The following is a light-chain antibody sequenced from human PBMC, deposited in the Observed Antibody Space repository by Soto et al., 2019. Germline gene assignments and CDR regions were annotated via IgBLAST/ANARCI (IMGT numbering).Light chain of an antibody. Sequence: QSALTQPASVSGSPGQSITISCTGTSSDVGGYNYVSWYQQHPGKAPKLMIYDVSNRPSGVSNRFSGSKSGNTASLTISGLQAEDEVDYYSTSSTSSSLPPYVFGPGTKLPV. J-gene: IGLJ1*01. CDR1: SSDVGGYNY. CDR3: TSSTSSSLPPYV. V-gene: IGLV2-14*01. CDR2: DVS.